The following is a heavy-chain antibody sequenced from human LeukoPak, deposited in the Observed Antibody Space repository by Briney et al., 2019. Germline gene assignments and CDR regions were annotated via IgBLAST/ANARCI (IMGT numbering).Heavy chain of an antibody. CDR3: ARRPTVMITFGGVIADPEDY. CDR2: IYHSGST. D-gene: IGHD3-16*02. J-gene: IGHJ4*02. V-gene: IGHV4-38-2*02. Sequence: PSETLSLTCTVSGYSISSGYFWGWIRQPPGKGLEWIGSIYHSGSTSYNPSLKSRLTISVDTSKNQFSLKLSSVTAADTAVYYCARRPTVMITFGGVIADPEDYWGQGTLVTVSS. CDR1: GYSISSGYF.